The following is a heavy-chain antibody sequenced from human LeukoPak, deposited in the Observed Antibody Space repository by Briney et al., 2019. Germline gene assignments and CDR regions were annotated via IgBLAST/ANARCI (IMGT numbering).Heavy chain of an antibody. CDR3: AKGLVVVPAPGYYFGH. Sequence: GVSLRLSCAASGFTFNIYAMSWLPHAPGKELEGVSAISGSGGSTYYADSVKGRFTISRDNSTNTLSLQMNSLRAEDTAVYYCAKGLVVVPAPGYYFGHWGQGTLVTVS. J-gene: IGHJ4*02. V-gene: IGHV3-23*01. CDR2: ISGSGGST. D-gene: IGHD2-2*01. CDR1: GFTFNIYA.